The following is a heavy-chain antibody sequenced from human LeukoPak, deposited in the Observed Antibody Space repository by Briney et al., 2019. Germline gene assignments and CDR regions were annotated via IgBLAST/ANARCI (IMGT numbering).Heavy chain of an antibody. CDR1: GGSISSYY. D-gene: IGHD3-22*01. V-gene: IGHV4-59*01. CDR2: IYYSGST. CDR3: ARDGLYYYDSSGPFDP. J-gene: IGHJ5*02. Sequence: SETLSLTCTVSGGSISSYYWSWIRQPPGKGLEWIGYIYYSGSTNYNPSLKSRVTISVDTSKNQFSLKLSSVTAADTAAYYCARDGLYYYDSSGPFDPWGQGTLVTVSS.